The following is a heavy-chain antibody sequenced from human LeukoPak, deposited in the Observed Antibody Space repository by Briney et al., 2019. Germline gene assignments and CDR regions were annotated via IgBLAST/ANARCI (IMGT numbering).Heavy chain of an antibody. Sequence: PSETLSLTCAVYGGSFSGYFWSWIRQPPGKGLEWIGEINRSGSTTYNPSLKSRVTISVDTSKNQFSLKLNSVIAADTAVYYCARFGTYWGQGILVTVSS. CDR2: INRSGST. J-gene: IGHJ4*02. CDR3: ARFGTY. D-gene: IGHD3-10*01. V-gene: IGHV4-34*01. CDR1: GGSFSGYF.